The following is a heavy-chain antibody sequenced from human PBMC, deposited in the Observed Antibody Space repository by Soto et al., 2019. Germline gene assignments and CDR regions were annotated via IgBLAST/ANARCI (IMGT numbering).Heavy chain of an antibody. CDR1: GDSVSSNSVA. CDR3: ARATYDAWLVRDYYYMDV. Sequence: QVQLQQSGPGLVKPSQTLSLTCGISGDSVSSNSVAWNWIRQSPSRGLEWLGRTYYKSKWYNDYAVSVKSRITINRDTSKNQFSLQLNSVTPEDTAVYYCARATYDAWLVRDYYYMDVWGKGTTFTVSS. D-gene: IGHD6-19*01. CDR2: TYYKSKWYN. V-gene: IGHV6-1*01. J-gene: IGHJ6*03.